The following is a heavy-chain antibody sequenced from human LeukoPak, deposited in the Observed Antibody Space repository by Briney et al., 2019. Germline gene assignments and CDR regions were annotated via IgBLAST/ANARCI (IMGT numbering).Heavy chain of an antibody. CDR1: GFTFSSYA. D-gene: IGHD3-3*01. CDR3: AKGQYYDFWSGYPANY. CDR2: ISGSGGST. Sequence: GALRLSCAASGFTFSSYAMSWVRQAPGKGLEWVSAISGSGGSTYYADSVKGRFTISRDNSKNTLYLQMNSLRAEDTAVYYCAKGQYYDFWSGYPANYWGQGTLVTVSS. V-gene: IGHV3-23*01. J-gene: IGHJ4*02.